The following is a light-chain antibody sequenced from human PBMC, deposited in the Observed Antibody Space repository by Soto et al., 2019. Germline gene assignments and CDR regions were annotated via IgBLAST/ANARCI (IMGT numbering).Light chain of an antibody. V-gene: IGKV2-28*01. J-gene: IGKJ1*01. Sequence: DIVMTQSPLSLPVTPGEPASISCRSSQSLLHSNGYNYLDWYLQKPRQSPQLLIYLGSNRSSGVXXRXXXSGSGTDFTLKISRVEAEDVGLYYCMQTLQTPRTFGQGTKVEIK. CDR2: LGS. CDR3: MQTLQTPRT. CDR1: QSLLHSNGYNY.